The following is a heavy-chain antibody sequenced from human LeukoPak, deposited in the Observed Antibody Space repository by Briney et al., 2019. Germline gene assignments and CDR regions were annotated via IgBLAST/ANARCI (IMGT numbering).Heavy chain of an antibody. CDR2: IKSKTDGGTT. V-gene: IGHV3-15*01. CDR1: GFTFNTAW. CDR3: TTDFRL. Sequence: GGSLRLSCAASGFTFNTAWMNWVRQAPAKGLEYIGRIKSKTDGGTTYYAAPVKGRFTISRDDSKNTLYLQMNSLKIEDTALYYCTTDFRLWGQGTLVTVSS. J-gene: IGHJ1*01.